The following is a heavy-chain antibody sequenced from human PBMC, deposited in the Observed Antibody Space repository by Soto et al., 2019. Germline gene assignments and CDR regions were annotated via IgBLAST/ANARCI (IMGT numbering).Heavy chain of an antibody. J-gene: IGHJ6*02. CDR2: ISSSGSTI. CDR1: GFTLSSYS. Sequence: SLILSCAASGFTLSSYSMNWVRQAPGKGLEWVSYISSSGSTIYYAGSVKGRVTISRENAKNSLYLQMHSLRDEDTAVYYCARDPPAIPVVSPALPDFYYYGMDVCCPGTTLTVSS. CDR3: ARDPPAIPVVSPALPDFYYYGMDV. V-gene: IGHV3-48*02. D-gene: IGHD2-21*01.